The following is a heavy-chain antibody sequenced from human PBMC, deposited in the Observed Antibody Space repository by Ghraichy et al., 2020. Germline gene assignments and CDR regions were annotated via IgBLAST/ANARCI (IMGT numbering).Heavy chain of an antibody. CDR1: GFTFSSYD. D-gene: IGHD6-13*01. V-gene: IGHV3-13*01. J-gene: IGHJ3*02. CDR3: TGARPGAASGHDAFDI. CDR2: IGITGDT. Sequence: GESLNISCAASGFTFSSYDMHWVRQATGEGLEWVSAIGITGDTHYPGSVKGRFTISRENAKNSLYLQMNSLRAGDTAIYYCTGARPGAASGHDAFDIWGRGTMVTVSS.